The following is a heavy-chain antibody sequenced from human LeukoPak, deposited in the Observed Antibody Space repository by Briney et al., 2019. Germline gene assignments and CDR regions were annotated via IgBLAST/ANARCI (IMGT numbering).Heavy chain of an antibody. CDR3: ASSNYPRSGAFDY. J-gene: IGHJ4*02. V-gene: IGHV4-38-2*02. CDR2: IYYSGST. CDR1: GYSISSGYY. Sequence: SETLSLTCTVSGYSISSGYYWGWIRQPPGKGLEWIGIIYYSGSTNYNPSLESRVTISVDTSKNHFSLKLSSVTAADTAVYYCASSNYPRSGAFDYWGQGTLVTVSS. D-gene: IGHD6-25*01.